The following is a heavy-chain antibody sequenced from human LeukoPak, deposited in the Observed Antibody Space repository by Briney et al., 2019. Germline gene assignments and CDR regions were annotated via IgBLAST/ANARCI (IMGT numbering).Heavy chain of an antibody. V-gene: IGHV4-61*08. J-gene: IGHJ4*02. Sequence: PSETLSLTCTVSGGSISTGGSYWSWIRQHPEKGLEWIGYIYYSGSTNYNPSLKSRVTISVDTSKNQFSLKLSSVTAADTAVYYCARHSTASGYLNYFDYWGQGTLVTVSS. CDR3: ARHSTASGYLNYFDY. CDR1: GGSISTGGSY. D-gene: IGHD1-1*01. CDR2: IYYSGST.